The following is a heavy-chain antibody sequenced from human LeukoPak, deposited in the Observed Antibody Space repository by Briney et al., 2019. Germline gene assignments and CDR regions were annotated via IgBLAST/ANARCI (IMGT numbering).Heavy chain of an antibody. CDR2: IRSSSSDI. CDR1: AFTVSSNS. V-gene: IGHV3-21*01. CDR3: ARDFTPGDIAAAGTSPFDY. Sequence: SLRLSCAPSAFTVSSNSVDSVRHDAGEWREWVSSIRSSSSDIYYTDSVKGRFTISRDNAKDSLYLQMNSLRAEDTAVYYCARDFTPGDIAAAGTSPFDYWGQGTQVTVPS. D-gene: IGHD6-13*01. J-gene: IGHJ4*02.